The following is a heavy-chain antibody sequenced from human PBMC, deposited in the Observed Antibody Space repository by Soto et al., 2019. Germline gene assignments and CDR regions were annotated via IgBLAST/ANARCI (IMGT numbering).Heavy chain of an antibody. J-gene: IGHJ6*02. Sequence: QVQLVESGGGVVQPGRSLRLSCAASGFTFSSYAMHWVRQAPGKGLEWVAVISYDGSNKYYADSVKGRFTISRDNSKNTLYLQMNSLRAEDTAVYYCARAGCDGGRSNTLVGLRYGMDVWGQGTTVTVSS. CDR2: ISYDGSNK. CDR1: GFTFSSYA. D-gene: IGHD2-15*01. CDR3: ARAGCDGGRSNTLVGLRYGMDV. V-gene: IGHV3-30-3*01.